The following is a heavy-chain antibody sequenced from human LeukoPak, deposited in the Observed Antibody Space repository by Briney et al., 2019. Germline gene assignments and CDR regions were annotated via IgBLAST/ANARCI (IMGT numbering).Heavy chain of an antibody. J-gene: IGHJ5*02. CDR2: IIPIFGTA. CDR3: ARGPIRDGYKERGYDWFDP. V-gene: IGHV1-69*05. Sequence: GASVKVSCKASGGTFSSYAISWVRQAPGQGLEWMGGIIPIFGTANYAQKFQGRVTITTDESTSAAYMELSSLRSEDTAVYYCARGPIRDGYKERGYDWFDPWGQGTLVTVSS. D-gene: IGHD5-24*01. CDR1: GGTFSSYA.